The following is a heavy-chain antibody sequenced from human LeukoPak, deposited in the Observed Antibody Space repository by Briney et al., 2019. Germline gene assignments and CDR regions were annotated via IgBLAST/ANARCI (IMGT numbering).Heavy chain of an antibody. CDR1: GYTFTSYD. Sequence: ASVKVSCKASGYTFTSYDINWVRQATGQGLEWMGWMNPNSGNTGYAQKFQGRVTMTTDTSTSTAYMELRSLRSDDTAVYYCARDDRVGSAPVDYWGQGTLVTVSS. CDR2: MNPNSGNT. J-gene: IGHJ4*02. V-gene: IGHV1-8*01. CDR3: ARDDRVGSAPVDY. D-gene: IGHD3-10*02.